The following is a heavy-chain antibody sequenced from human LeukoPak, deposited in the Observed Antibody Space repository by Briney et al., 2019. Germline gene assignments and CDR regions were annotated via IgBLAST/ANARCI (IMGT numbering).Heavy chain of an antibody. V-gene: IGHV3-23*01. J-gene: IGHJ4*02. CDR3: AKVPGYYDILTGYYPEG. CDR2: ISTSGANT. CDR1: GFTFPSYA. D-gene: IGHD3-9*01. Sequence: PGGSLRLSCAASGFTFPSYAMTWVRQAPVEGLEWEWVSSISTSGANTYYADSVRGRFTISRDNSKNTLYLQMNSLRADDTAVYYCAKVPGYYDILTGYYPEGWGQGTLVTVSS.